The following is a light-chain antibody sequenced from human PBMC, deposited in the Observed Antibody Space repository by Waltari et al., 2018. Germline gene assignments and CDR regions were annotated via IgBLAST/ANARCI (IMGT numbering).Light chain of an antibody. Sequence: EVVLTQSPATLSLSPGERATLYCRAIQGVGTSLAWYQQKPGQAPRLLIVDASNRAAGIPGRFSGRGSGTDFTLTITNLEPEDFAVYYCQQRSIWPPLTFGGGTHVDVK. V-gene: IGKV3-11*01. CDR1: QGVGTS. J-gene: IGKJ4*01. CDR3: QQRSIWPPLT. CDR2: DAS.